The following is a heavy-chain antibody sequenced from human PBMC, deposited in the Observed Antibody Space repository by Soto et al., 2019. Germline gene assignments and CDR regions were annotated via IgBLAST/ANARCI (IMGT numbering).Heavy chain of an antibody. D-gene: IGHD5-18*01. Sequence: PSGTLSLTCSVSGAAISSYYWSWIRQPPGKGLEWIGYIYDSGSTNYNPSLKSRVTISVDTSKNRFSLKLSSVTAADTAVYYCARLGDTPYNWFDPWGQGTLVTVSS. CDR3: ARLGDTPYNWFDP. J-gene: IGHJ5*02. CDR2: IYDSGST. V-gene: IGHV4-59*08. CDR1: GAAISSYY.